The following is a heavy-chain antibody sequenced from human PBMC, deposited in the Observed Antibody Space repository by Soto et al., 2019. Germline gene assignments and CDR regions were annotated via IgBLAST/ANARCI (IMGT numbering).Heavy chain of an antibody. D-gene: IGHD4-17*01. J-gene: IGHJ6*02. CDR2: ISYDGSNK. Sequence: QVQLVESGGGVVQPGRSLRLSCAASGFTFSSYAMHWVRQAPGKGLEWVAVISYDGSNKYYADSVKGRFTISRDNSKNTLYLQMNSLRAEDTAVYYCARSSNNYGDYGAPYGMDVWGQGTTVTVSS. CDR3: ARSSNNYGDYGAPYGMDV. V-gene: IGHV3-30-3*01. CDR1: GFTFSSYA.